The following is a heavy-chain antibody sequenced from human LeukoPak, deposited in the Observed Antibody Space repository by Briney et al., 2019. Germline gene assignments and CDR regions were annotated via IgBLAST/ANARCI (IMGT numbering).Heavy chain of an antibody. CDR2: ISSNGGRT. D-gene: IGHD3-22*01. CDR3: VKGGVYYESSGYYLTDDGMDV. CDR1: EFSFSSYG. V-gene: IGHV3-64D*06. J-gene: IGHJ6*02. Sequence: GGSLRLSCSASEFSFSSYGMHWVRQAPGKGLEYVSAISSNGGRTYYADSVKGRSTISRDNSKKTLNLQMSSLRAEDTAVYYCVKGGVYYESSGYYLTDDGMDVWGHGTTVIVSS.